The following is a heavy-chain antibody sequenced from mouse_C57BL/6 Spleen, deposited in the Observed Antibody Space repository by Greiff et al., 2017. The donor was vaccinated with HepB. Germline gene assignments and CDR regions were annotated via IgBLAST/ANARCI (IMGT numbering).Heavy chain of an antibody. J-gene: IGHJ3*01. CDR3: ARDTTAPFAY. D-gene: IGHD1-2*01. CDR2: ISGGGGNT. CDR1: GFTFSSYT. Sequence: VQLKESGGGLVKPGGSLKLSCAASGFTFSSYTMSWVRQTPEKRLEWVATISGGGGNTYYPDSVKGRFTISRDNAKNTLYLQMSSLRSEDTALYYCARDTTAPFAYWGQGTLVTVSA. V-gene: IGHV5-9*01.